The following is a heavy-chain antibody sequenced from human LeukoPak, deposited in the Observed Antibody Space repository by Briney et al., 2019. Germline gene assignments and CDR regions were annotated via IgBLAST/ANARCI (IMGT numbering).Heavy chain of an antibody. CDR2: IHNYDGT. J-gene: IGHJ3*02. V-gene: IGHV3-66*01. CDR1: GFNVSNNY. D-gene: IGHD1-1*01. CDR3: VRATPDWPTTGGAFDI. Sequence: PRGSLRLSCAASGFNVSNNYMSWVRQAPGKGLEWVSGIHNYDGTLHADFVYADSLKGRFTISRDFTENAVYLQMKRLRAEDTAVYYCVRATPDWPTTGGAFDIWGQGTMVTVSS.